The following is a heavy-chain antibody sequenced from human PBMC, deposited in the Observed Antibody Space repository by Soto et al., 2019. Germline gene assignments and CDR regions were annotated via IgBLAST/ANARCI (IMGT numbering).Heavy chain of an antibody. J-gene: IGHJ4*02. D-gene: IGHD2-21*02. V-gene: IGHV3-49*04. CDR3: TRDSLIRVVTGY. CDR2: IRSKAYGGTT. Sequence: AGGSLRLSCTASGFTFGDYAMSWVRQAPGKGLEWVGFIRSKAYGGTTEYAASVKGRFTISRDDSKSIAYLQMNSLKTEDTAVYYCTRDSLIRVVTGYWGQGTLVTVSS. CDR1: GFTFGDYA.